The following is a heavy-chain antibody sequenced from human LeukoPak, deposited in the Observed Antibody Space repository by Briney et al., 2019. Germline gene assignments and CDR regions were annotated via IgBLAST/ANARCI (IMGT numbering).Heavy chain of an antibody. V-gene: IGHV1-24*01. CDR1: GYTLTELS. CDR3: ATDLAGELERPWFDP. J-gene: IGHJ5*02. Sequence: ASVKVSCKVSGYTLTELSMHWVRQAPGKGLEWMGGFDPEDGETIYAQKFQGRATMTEDTSTDTAYMELSSLRSEDTAVYYCATDLAGELERPWFDPWGQGTLVTVSS. CDR2: FDPEDGET. D-gene: IGHD1-1*01.